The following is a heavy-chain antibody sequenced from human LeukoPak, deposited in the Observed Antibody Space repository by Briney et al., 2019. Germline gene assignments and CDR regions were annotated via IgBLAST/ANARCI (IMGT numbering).Heavy chain of an antibody. J-gene: IGHJ6*02. V-gene: IGHV3-48*03. CDR3: ARENGVVAATLGGSYYYGMDV. CDR2: ISSRGSAI. CDR1: GFPFSSYE. Sequence: GGSLRLSCAASGFPFSSYEMNWVRQAPGKGLEWVSYISSRGSAIYYADSVKGRFTISRDNAKNSLYLQMNSPRAEDTAVYYCARENGVVAATLGGSYYYGMDVWGQGTTVTVSS. D-gene: IGHD2-15*01.